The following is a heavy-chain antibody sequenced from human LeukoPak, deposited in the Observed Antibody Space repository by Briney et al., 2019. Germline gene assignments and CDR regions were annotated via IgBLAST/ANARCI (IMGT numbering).Heavy chain of an antibody. Sequence: SETLSLTCTVSGGSISSGGYYLSWIRQHPGKGLEWIGYIYYSGSTYYNPSLKSRVTISVDTSKNQFSLKLSSVTAADTAVYYCASFRSGYGDYGNWFDPWGQGTLVTVSS. V-gene: IGHV4-31*03. CDR1: GGSISSGGYY. CDR3: ASFRSGYGDYGNWFDP. CDR2: IYYSGST. D-gene: IGHD4-17*01. J-gene: IGHJ5*02.